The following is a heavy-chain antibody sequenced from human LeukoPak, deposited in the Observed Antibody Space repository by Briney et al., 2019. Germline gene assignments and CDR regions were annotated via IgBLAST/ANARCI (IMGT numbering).Heavy chain of an antibody. J-gene: IGHJ4*02. D-gene: IGHD3-3*01. CDR1: GFTFSNYA. CDR3: AKDPHVLRFLEWLSAFDY. Sequence: GGSLRLSCAASGFTFSNYAMSWVRQAPGKGLEWVSAISGSGDSTYYADSVKGRFTISRDNSKNTLYLQMNSLRAEDTAVYYCAKDPHVLRFLEWLSAFDYWGRGTLVTVSS. CDR2: ISGSGDST. V-gene: IGHV3-23*01.